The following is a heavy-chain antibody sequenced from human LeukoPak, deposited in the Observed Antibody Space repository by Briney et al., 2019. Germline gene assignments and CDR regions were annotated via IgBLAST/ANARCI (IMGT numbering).Heavy chain of an antibody. CDR3: ARDRGTTMVRGVISSYGMDV. CDR1: GFTFSSYS. D-gene: IGHD3-10*01. V-gene: IGHV3-48*04. J-gene: IGHJ6*02. CDR2: ISSSSSTI. Sequence: GGSLRLSCAASGFTFSSYSMNWVRQAPGKGLEWVSYISSSSSTIYYADSVKGRFTISRDNAKNSLYLQMNSLRAEDTAVYYCARDRGTTMVRGVISSYGMDVWGQGTTVTVSS.